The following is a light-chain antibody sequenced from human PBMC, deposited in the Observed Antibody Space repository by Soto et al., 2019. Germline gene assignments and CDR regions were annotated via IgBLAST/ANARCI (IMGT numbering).Light chain of an antibody. CDR1: SSNLGINF. J-gene: IGLJ1*01. Sequence: QSVLTQPPSVSAAPEQKVTISCSGGSSNLGINFVSWYQQFPGGVPKLLIYENNKRPSGIPDRFSGAKSGTSATLDITGLQAGDEADYYCATWDGSLSVGVFGGGTKVTVL. CDR2: ENN. CDR3: ATWDGSLSVGV. V-gene: IGLV1-51*02.